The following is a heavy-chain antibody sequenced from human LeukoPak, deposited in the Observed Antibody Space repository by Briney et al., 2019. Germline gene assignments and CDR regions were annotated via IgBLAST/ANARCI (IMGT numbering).Heavy chain of an antibody. D-gene: IGHD6-6*01. CDR1: EFTFSAHW. CDR3: VRDRPHNCFDP. J-gene: IGHJ5*02. CDR2: IDNDGTNT. Sequence: SGGSLRLSCAASEFTFSAHWMHWVRQVPGKGLVYIAYIDNDGTNTNYADSVKGRFTIPRDNAKNTLYLQMNSLRVEDTAVYYCVRDRPHNCFDPWGQGTLVTVSS. V-gene: IGHV3-74*01.